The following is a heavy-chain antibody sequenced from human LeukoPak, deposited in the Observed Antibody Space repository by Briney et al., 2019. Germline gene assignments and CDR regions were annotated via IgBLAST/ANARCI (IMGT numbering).Heavy chain of an antibody. D-gene: IGHD3-10*01. CDR1: GFTFSSYG. CDR2: ISYDGSNK. V-gene: IGHV3-30*18. CDR3: AKGMSRGIGFDY. J-gene: IGHJ4*02. Sequence: GGSLRLSCAASGFTFSSYGMHWVRQAPGKGLEWVAVISYDGSNKYYADSVKGRFSISRDNSESTLYLHMNRLTPEDTALYYCAKGMSRGIGFDYWGQGALVTVSS.